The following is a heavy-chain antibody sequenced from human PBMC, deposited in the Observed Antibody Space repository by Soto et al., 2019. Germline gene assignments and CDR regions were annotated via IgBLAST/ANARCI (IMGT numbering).Heavy chain of an antibody. Sequence: QVQLVQSGDEVKKPGSSMKVSCKASGGTSSSYAINWVRQTPGPGLGLEWMGGIIPLFEAKSYAQKFKGRVTISADKSTSTAYTELSSLRSEDTAVYYCAGGRPYYNGDSMYYVDYWGQETLVTVSS. CDR1: GGTSSSYA. V-gene: IGHV1-69*13. CDR2: IIPLFEAK. J-gene: IGHJ4*02. CDR3: AGGRPYYNGDSMYYVDY. D-gene: IGHD4-17*01.